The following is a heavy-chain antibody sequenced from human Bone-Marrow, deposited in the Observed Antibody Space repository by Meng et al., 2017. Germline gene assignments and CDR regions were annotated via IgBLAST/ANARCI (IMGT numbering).Heavy chain of an antibody. CDR2: INHSGST. J-gene: IGHJ4*02. CDR3: ARLRTYYDILTGQFTQYYFDY. D-gene: IGHD3-9*01. CDR1: GGSFSGYY. V-gene: IGHV4-34*01. Sequence: SETLSLTCAVYGGSFSGYYWSWIRQPPGKGLEWIGEINHSGSTNYNPSLTSRVTISVDTSKNQFSLTLSSVTAADTAVYYCARLRTYYDILTGQFTQYYFDYWGQGTLVTVSS.